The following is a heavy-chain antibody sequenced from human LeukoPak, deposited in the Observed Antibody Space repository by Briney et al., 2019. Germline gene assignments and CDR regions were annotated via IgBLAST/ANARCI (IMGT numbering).Heavy chain of an antibody. D-gene: IGHD3-10*01. CDR1: GDSINNYY. CDR2: IYHSGSS. V-gene: IGHV4-59*13. Sequence: SETLSLTCTVSGDSINNYYWSWIRQPPGRGLEWIGHIYHSGSSNYNPSLKSRVTISIDTSKNQLSLKLGSVTAADTAMYYCARGRLYYYGSGSYHFDYWGQGTLVTVSS. J-gene: IGHJ4*02. CDR3: ARGRLYYYGSGSYHFDY.